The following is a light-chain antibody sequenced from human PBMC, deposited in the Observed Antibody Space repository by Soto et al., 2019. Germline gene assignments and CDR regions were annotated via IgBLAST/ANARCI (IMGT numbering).Light chain of an antibody. CDR1: SSDVGSYNL. CDR3: CSYAGSRV. J-gene: IGLJ3*02. CDR2: EGS. Sequence: QSALTQPASVSGSPGQSITISCTGTSSDVGSYNLVSWYQQHPGKALKLMIYEGSKRPSGVSNRFSGSKSGNTASPTISGLQAEDEADYYCCSYAGSRVFGGGTKLTVL. V-gene: IGLV2-23*01.